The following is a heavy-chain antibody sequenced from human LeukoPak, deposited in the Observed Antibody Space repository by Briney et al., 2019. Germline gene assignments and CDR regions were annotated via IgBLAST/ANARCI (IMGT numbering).Heavy chain of an antibody. J-gene: IGHJ5*02. CDR3: ARDEYQLLPRGNWFDP. CDR2: INWNGGST. D-gene: IGHD2-2*01. V-gene: IGHV3-20*01. Sequence: GGSLRLSCAASGFTFDDYGMSWVRQAPGKGLEWVSGINWNGGSTGYADSVKGRFTISRDNAKNSLYLQMNSLRAEDTALYHCARDEYQLLPRGNWFDPWGQGTLVTVSS. CDR1: GFTFDDYG.